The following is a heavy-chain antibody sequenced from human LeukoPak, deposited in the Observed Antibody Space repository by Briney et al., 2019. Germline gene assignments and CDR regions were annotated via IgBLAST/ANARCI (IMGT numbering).Heavy chain of an antibody. CDR1: GFTFSSYG. Sequence: GRSLRLSCAASGFTFSSYGMHWVRQAPGKGLEWVAVISYDGSNKYYADSVKGRFTISRDNAKNSLYLQMNSLRAEDTAFYYCARVRGFMDCWGQGTLVTVSS. CDR3: ARVRGFMDC. D-gene: IGHD3-16*01. CDR2: ISYDGSNK. V-gene: IGHV3-30*03. J-gene: IGHJ4*02.